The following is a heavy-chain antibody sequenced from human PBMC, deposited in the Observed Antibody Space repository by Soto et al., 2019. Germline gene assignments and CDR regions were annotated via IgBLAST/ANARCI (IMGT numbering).Heavy chain of an antibody. Sequence: QVQLQESGPGLVKPSQTLSLTCSVSGGSISSIDYFWSWIRQPPGKGLEWIGFIYHTGTTYYYPSLRSRVTISIDTSKSQFSMKLNSVPAADTAVYYCARVMAAMQNWLDPWVQGTLVTVSP. CDR3: ARVMAAMQNWLDP. V-gene: IGHV4-30-4*01. J-gene: IGHJ5*02. CDR1: GGSISSIDYF. CDR2: IYHTGTT. D-gene: IGHD2-2*01.